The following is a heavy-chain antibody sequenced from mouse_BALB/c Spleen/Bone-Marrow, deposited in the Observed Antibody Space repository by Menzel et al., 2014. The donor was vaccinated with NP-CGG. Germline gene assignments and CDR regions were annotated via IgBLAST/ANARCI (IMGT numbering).Heavy chain of an antibody. J-gene: IGHJ3*01. D-gene: IGHD3-2*01. CDR3: AIRGDISGYGFAY. V-gene: IGHV1-63*02. Sequence: QVQLKESGAELVRPGTSVKMSRKAAGYTFTNYWIGWIKQRPGHGLEWIGDIYPGGGYTNYNEKFQGKATLTADTSSSTAYMQLSRLTSEDSAIFYCAIRGDISGYGFAYWGQGTLVTVSA. CDR1: GYTFTNYW. CDR2: IYPGGGYT.